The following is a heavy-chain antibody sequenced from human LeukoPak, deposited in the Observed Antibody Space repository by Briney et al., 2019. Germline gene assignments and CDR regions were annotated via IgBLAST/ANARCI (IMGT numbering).Heavy chain of an antibody. D-gene: IGHD3-22*01. J-gene: IGHJ3*02. Sequence: ASVKVSCKASGYTFTGYFMHWVRQAPGQGLEWMGWINPNSGGTNYAQKFQGRVTMTRDTSISTAYMELSRLRSDDTAVYYCASARYYYDSSGYYYSGLDAFDIWGQGTMVTVSS. CDR1: GYTFTGYF. CDR2: INPNSGGT. CDR3: ASARYYYDSSGYYYSGLDAFDI. V-gene: IGHV1-2*02.